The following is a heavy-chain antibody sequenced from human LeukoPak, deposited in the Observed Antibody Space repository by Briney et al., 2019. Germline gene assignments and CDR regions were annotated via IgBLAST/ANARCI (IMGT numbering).Heavy chain of an antibody. J-gene: IGHJ6*03. V-gene: IGHV3-11*01. CDR3: AREIHGAYYYYYMDV. D-gene: IGHD5-24*01. Sequence: PGGSLRLSCAASGFTFSDYYVGWIRQAPGKGLEWVSYTSSSGNTIYYADSVKGRFTISRDNAKNSLYLQMNSLRAGDTAVYYCAREIHGAYYYYYMDVWGKGTTVTVSS. CDR2: TSSSGNTI. CDR1: GFTFSDYY.